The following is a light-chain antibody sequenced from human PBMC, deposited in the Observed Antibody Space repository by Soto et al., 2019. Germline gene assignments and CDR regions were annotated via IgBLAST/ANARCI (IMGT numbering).Light chain of an antibody. CDR1: QSVSSY. CDR2: DAS. CDR3: QQRSNWPPMYT. V-gene: IGKV3-11*01. J-gene: IGKJ2*01. Sequence: EIVLTQSPATLSLSPGERATLSCRASQSVSSYLAWYQQKPGQAPRLLIYDASNRATGIPARFSGSGSGTDFTLTISSLEPEYFAVYYCQQRSNWPPMYTFGHGTKLEIK.